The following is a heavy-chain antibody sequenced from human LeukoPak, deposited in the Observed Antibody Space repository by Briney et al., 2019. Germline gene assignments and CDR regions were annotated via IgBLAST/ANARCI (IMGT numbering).Heavy chain of an antibody. D-gene: IGHD3-22*01. CDR1: GGSFSGYY. CDR2: INHSGST. Sequence: PSETLSLTCAVYGGSFSGYYWSWIRQPPGKGLEWIGEINHSGSTNYNPSLKSRVTISVDTSKNQFSLKLSSVTAADTAVYYCARHDHYDSSGYYPLDYWGQGTLVTVSS. V-gene: IGHV4-34*01. J-gene: IGHJ4*02. CDR3: ARHDHYDSSGYYPLDY.